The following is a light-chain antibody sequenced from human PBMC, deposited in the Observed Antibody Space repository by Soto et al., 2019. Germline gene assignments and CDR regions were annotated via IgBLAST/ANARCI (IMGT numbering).Light chain of an antibody. CDR3: QQYNNWPPLT. CDR2: YTS. V-gene: IGKV3D-15*01. CDR1: QSVSSN. J-gene: IGKJ2*01. Sequence: EIVMTQSPATLSVSPGERASLSCRASQSVSSNLAWYQQKPGQAPRLLIYYTSTRATGIPARFSGSGSGTEFTLTISSLQSEDFAVYYCQQYNNWPPLTFGQGTKLEMK.